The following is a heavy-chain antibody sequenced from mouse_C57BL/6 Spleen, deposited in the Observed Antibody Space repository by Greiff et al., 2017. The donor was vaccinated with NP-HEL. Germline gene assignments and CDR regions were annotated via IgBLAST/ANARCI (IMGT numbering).Heavy chain of an antibody. CDR3: ARKGATAPFDY. CDR1: GYTFTSYW. CDR2: IDPSDSYT. Sequence: QVQLKQPGAELVMPGASVKLSCKASGYTFTSYWMHWVKQRPGQGLEWIGEIDPSDSYTNYNQKFKGKSTLTVDKSSSTAYMQLSSLTSEDSAVYYCARKGATAPFDYWGQGTTLTVSS. D-gene: IGHD1-2*01. V-gene: IGHV1-69*01. J-gene: IGHJ2*01.